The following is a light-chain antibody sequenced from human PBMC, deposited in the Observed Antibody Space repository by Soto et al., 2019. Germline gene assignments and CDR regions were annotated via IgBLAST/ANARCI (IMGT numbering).Light chain of an antibody. CDR1: QTISSW. CDR2: AAY. Sequence: DIQMTQSPSTLSGSGGDRVTITCRASQTISSWLAWYQQKPGKAPKLLIYAAYNLQSGVPSRFSGSGSGTDFTLTISCLQSEDFATYYCQQYYSYPRTFGQGTKV. V-gene: IGKV1-5*01. J-gene: IGKJ1*01. CDR3: QQYYSYPRT.